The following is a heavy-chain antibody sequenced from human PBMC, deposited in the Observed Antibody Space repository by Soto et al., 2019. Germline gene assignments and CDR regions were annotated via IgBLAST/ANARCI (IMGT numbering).Heavy chain of an antibody. CDR3: AGGVVVPAAMEDYYGMDV. Sequence: ASVKVSCKASGYTFTSYGISWVRQAPGQGLEWMGWISAYNGNTNYAQKLQGRVTMTTDTSTSTAYMELRSLRSDDTAVYYCAGGVVVPAAMEDYYGMDVWGQGTTVTVSS. CDR2: ISAYNGNT. V-gene: IGHV1-18*01. D-gene: IGHD2-2*01. CDR1: GYTFTSYG. J-gene: IGHJ6*02.